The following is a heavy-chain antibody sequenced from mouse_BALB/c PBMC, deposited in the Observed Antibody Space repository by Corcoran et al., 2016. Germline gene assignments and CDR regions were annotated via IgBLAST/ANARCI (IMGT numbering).Heavy chain of an antibody. V-gene: IGHV9-3-1*01. CDR1: GYTFTNYG. J-gene: IGHJ1*01. Sequence: QIQLVQSGPELKKPGETVKISCKASGYTFTNYGMNWVKQAPGKGLKWMGWINTYTGEPTYVDDFKGRFAFSLETSASTAYLQINNLKNEDTATYFCASDSNYYGSSHWYFDVWGAGTTVTVSS. CDR2: INTYTGEP. CDR3: ASDSNYYGSSHWYFDV. D-gene: IGHD1-1*01.